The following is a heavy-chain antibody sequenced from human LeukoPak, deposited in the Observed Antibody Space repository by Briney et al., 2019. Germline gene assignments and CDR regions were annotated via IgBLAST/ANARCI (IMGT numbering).Heavy chain of an antibody. D-gene: IGHD3-10*01. CDR1: GFTFSNYW. J-gene: IGHJ6*02. CDR3: ARDYGRSRDYGMDV. Sequence: PGGSLRLSCAAYGFTFSNYWMHWVRQAPGKGLVWVSRINSDGSSTSYADSVKGRFTISRDNAKNTLYLQMNSLRVEDTAVYYCARDYGRSRDYGMDVWGPGTTVTVSS. CDR2: INSDGSST. V-gene: IGHV3-74*01.